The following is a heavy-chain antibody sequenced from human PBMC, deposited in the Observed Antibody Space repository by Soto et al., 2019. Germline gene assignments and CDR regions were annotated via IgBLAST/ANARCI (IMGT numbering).Heavy chain of an antibody. CDR2: ISSNGGST. CDR3: VKDRRYSSGWYPANRSYYCMDV. Sequence: GGSLRLSCSASGFTFSSYAMHWVRQAPGKGLEYVSAISSNGGSTYYADSVKGRFTISRGNSKNTLYLRMSSLRAEDTAVYYCVKDRRYSSGWYPANRSYYCMDVWGQGTTVTVYS. J-gene: IGHJ6*02. V-gene: IGHV3-64D*08. D-gene: IGHD6-19*01. CDR1: GFTFSSYA.